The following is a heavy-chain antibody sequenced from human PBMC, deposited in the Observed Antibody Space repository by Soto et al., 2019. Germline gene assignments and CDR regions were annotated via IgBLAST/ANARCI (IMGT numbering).Heavy chain of an antibody. V-gene: IGHV4-39*01. CDR2: IYYSGST. CDR1: DGSSIGRGYY. D-gene: IGHD6-13*01. Sequence: SDTWSVADGSSIGRGYYRGRKNQPPGKGLEWIGSIYYSGSTYYNPSLKSRVTISVDTSKNQFSLKLSSVTAADTAVYYCRSYAGSSSWYIMYMDVWGKGTTVTVSS. CDR3: RSYAGSSSWYIMYMDV. J-gene: IGHJ6*03.